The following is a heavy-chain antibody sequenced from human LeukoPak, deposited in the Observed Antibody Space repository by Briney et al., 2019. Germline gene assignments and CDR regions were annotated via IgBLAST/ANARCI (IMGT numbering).Heavy chain of an antibody. J-gene: IGHJ5*02. Sequence: ASVKVSCKASGYTFTGYYVHWVRQAPGQGLEWMGWINPNSGGTNYAQKFQGRVTMTRDTSISTAYMELSRLRSDDTAVYYCARVPGGSYSKGNWFDPWGQGTLVTVSS. CDR1: GYTFTGYY. D-gene: IGHD1-26*01. V-gene: IGHV1-2*02. CDR2: INPNSGGT. CDR3: ARVPGGSYSKGNWFDP.